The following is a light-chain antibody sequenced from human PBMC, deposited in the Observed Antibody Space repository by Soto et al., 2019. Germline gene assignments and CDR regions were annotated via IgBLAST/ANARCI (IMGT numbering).Light chain of an antibody. CDR2: GNS. CDR3: QSYDSRLSGYV. CDR1: SSNIGAGCD. J-gene: IGLJ1*01. V-gene: IGLV1-40*01. Sequence: QSALTQPPSVAGAAGQRVTISCTGSSSNIGAGCDVHWYQQLPGTAPKLLIYGNSNRPSGVPDRFSGSKSGTSASLAITGLQAEDAADYYYQSYDSRLSGYVFGTGTKVTVL.